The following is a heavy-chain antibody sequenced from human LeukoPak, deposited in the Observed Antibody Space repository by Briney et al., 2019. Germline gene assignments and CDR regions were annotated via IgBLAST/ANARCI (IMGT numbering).Heavy chain of an antibody. D-gene: IGHD3-10*01. CDR3: AKGGAVSSKSITMVRGTRRYYYYMDV. CDR2: INSDGINT. CDR1: GFTFSNYW. V-gene: IGHV3-74*01. J-gene: IGHJ6*03. Sequence: PGGSLRLSCAASGFTFSNYWMHWVRQAPGKGLVWVSRINSDGINTYYADSVKGRFTISRDNSKNTLYLQMNSLRAEDTAVYYCAKGGAVSSKSITMVRGTRRYYYYMDVWGKGTTVTISS.